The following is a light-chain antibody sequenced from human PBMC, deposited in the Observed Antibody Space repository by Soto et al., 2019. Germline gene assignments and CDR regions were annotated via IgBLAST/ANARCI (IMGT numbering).Light chain of an antibody. Sequence: SALTQPASVSGSPGQSITISCTGTSSDVGGYNYVSWYQQSPGKAPKLMIYEVINRPSGVSNRFSGSKSGNTASLTISGLQAEDEADYYCSSYTRSSTLVFGGGTKLTVL. J-gene: IGLJ3*02. CDR1: SSDVGGYNY. CDR2: EVI. CDR3: SSYTRSSTLV. V-gene: IGLV2-14*01.